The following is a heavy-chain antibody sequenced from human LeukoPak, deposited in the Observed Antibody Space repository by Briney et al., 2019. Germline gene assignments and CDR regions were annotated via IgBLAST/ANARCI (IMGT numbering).Heavy chain of an antibody. CDR3: ARALNLDDAFDI. Sequence: PGGCLRLSCAASGFTFSSYDMQWVRQATGKGLEWVSAIGTAGDTYYPGSVKGRFTISRENAKNSLYLQMNSLRAEDTAVYYCARALNLDDAFDIWGQGTMVTVSS. J-gene: IGHJ3*02. D-gene: IGHD3-3*01. CDR2: IGTAGDT. CDR1: GFTFSSYD. V-gene: IGHV3-13*01.